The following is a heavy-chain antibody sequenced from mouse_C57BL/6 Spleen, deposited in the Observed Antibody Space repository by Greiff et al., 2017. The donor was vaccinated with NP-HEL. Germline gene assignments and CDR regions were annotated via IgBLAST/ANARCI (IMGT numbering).Heavy chain of an antibody. Sequence: QVQLQQSGAELARPGASVKLSCKASGYTFTSYGISWVKQRTGQGLEWIGEIYPRSGNTYYNEKFKGKATLTADKSSSTAYMELRSLTSEDSAVYFCARRGNWDVGDFDYWGQGTTLTVSS. CDR2: IYPRSGNT. D-gene: IGHD4-1*01. V-gene: IGHV1-81*01. CDR1: GYTFTSYG. CDR3: ARRGNWDVGDFDY. J-gene: IGHJ2*01.